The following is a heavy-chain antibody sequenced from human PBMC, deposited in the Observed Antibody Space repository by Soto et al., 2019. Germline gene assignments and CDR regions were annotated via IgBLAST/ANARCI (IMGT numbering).Heavy chain of an antibody. J-gene: IGHJ4*02. CDR1: AYTLRNYS. D-gene: IGHD5-12*01. Sequence: SLTLSRREAAYTLRNYSMTWGRQPPGKGLEWVSTISGSGGRTYYADSVKGRFTISRDNSKSTPYMQMSSLRAEDMALYYCEKDKGRTGYDVDYSGQGALVTVSS. V-gene: IGHV3-23*01. CDR3: EKDKGRTGYDVDY. CDR2: ISGSGGRT.